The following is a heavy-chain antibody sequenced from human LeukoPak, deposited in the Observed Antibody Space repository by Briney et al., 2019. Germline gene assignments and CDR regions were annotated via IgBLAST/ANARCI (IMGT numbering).Heavy chain of an antibody. CDR2: INAGNGNT. Sequence: ASVKVSCKASGYTFTSYAMHWVRQAPGHRLEWMGWINAGNGNTKYSQEFQGRVTITRDTSASTAYMELSSLRSEDMAVYYCARGGSSGYITWFDNWGQGTLVTVSS. V-gene: IGHV1-3*03. CDR3: ARGGSSGYITWFDN. D-gene: IGHD6-19*01. J-gene: IGHJ4*02. CDR1: GYTFTSYA.